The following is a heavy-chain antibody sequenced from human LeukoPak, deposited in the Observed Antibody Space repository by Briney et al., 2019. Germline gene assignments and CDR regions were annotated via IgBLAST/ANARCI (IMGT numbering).Heavy chain of an antibody. Sequence: GGSLRLSCAASVFSFSSYVMHWVRQAPGKGLEWVAVISSDGSDKYYADSGKGRFTISRDNSKNQLYLQMNSLRPEDTAVYYCAKGVRGVIAYYLDYWGQGTLVTVSS. J-gene: IGHJ4*02. CDR2: ISSDGSDK. V-gene: IGHV3-30*18. D-gene: IGHD3-10*01. CDR3: AKGVRGVIAYYLDY. CDR1: VFSFSSYV.